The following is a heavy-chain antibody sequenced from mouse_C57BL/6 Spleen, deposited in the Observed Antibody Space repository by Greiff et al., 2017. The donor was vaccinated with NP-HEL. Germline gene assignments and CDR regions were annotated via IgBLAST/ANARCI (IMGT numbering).Heavy chain of an antibody. Sequence: VQLKESGPGMVKPSQSLSLTCTVTGYSITSGYDWHWIRHFPGNKLEWMGYISYSGSPNYNPSLKSRISITHDTSKNHFFLKLNSVTTEDTATYYCARDNGGYYPAWFAYWGQGTLVTVSA. CDR3: ARDNGGYYPAWFAY. J-gene: IGHJ3*01. D-gene: IGHD2-3*01. V-gene: IGHV3-1*01. CDR1: GYSITSGYD. CDR2: ISYSGSP.